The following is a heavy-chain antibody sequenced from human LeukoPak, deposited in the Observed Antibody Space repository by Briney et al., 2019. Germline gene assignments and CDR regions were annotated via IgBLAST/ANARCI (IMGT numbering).Heavy chain of an antibody. CDR2: IYYSGST. V-gene: IGHV4-39*07. Sequence: SETLSLTCTVSGGSISSSSYYWGWIRQPPGKGLEWIGSIYYSGSTYYNPSLKSRVTIPVDTSKNQFSLKLSSVTAADTAVYYCARAHHYYGSGSYPVDYWGQGTLVTVSS. J-gene: IGHJ4*02. CDR1: GGSISSSSYY. D-gene: IGHD3-10*01. CDR3: ARAHHYYGSGSYPVDY.